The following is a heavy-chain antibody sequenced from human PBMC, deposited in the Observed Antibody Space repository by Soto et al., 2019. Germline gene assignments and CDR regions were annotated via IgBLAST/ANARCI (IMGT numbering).Heavy chain of an antibody. CDR2: INHSGST. CDR1: GGSFSGYY. CDR3: ATYRKFFQI. V-gene: IGHV4-34*01. J-gene: IGHJ3*02. Sequence: SETLSLTCAVYGGSFSGYYWSWIRQPPGKGLGWIGEINHSGSTNYNPSLKSRVTISVDTSKNQFSLKLSSVTAADTAVYYCATYRKFFQIWGQGTKVTVSS.